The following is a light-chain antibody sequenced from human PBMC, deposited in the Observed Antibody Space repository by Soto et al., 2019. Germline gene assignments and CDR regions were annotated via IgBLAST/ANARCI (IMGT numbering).Light chain of an antibody. V-gene: IGKV1-39*01. J-gene: IGKJ5*01. CDR1: QSIGTY. CDR3: QESYSIPIT. CDR2: GAS. Sequence: DIQMTQSPSSLSASVGDRVTVTCRASQSIGTYLNWYKHKVGKAPKLLIYGASTLYSGVPSRFSGSGSGTDFTLTISSLQPEDSATYFCQESYSIPITFGQGTRLEMK.